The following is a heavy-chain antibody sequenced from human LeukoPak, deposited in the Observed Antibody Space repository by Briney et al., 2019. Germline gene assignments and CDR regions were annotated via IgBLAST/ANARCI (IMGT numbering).Heavy chain of an antibody. CDR3: ARLPAGGYYYYYCMDV. J-gene: IGHJ6*03. CDR2: IYPCDSDT. CDR1: GYNFISYW. V-gene: IGHV5-51*01. Sequence: GEALKISCYGSGYNFISYWIGWVRHRPGKGLEWMGIIYPCDSDTKYSVSFQGQVTISADNSNSTPYLQRSSLKASDTAIYYCARLPAGGYYYYYCMDVWGKGTTVTVSS. D-gene: IGHD4-23*01.